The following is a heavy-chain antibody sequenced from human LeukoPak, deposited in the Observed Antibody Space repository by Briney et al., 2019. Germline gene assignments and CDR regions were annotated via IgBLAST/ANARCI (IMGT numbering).Heavy chain of an antibody. CDR1: GVSISSSSYF. CDR3: ARDSRDSYYYGMDV. V-gene: IGHV4-39*01. CDR2: IYYSGST. D-gene: IGHD3/OR15-3a*01. Sequence: PSETLSLTCIVSGVSISSSSYFWAWIRQPPGKGLECIGSIYYSGSTYYTPSLKSRVTISVDTSKNQFSLQLSSVTAADTAVYYCARDSRDSYYYGMDVWGQGTTVTVSS. J-gene: IGHJ6*02.